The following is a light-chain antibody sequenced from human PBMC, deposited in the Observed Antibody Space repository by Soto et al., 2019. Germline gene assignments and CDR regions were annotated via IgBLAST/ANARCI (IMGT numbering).Light chain of an antibody. J-gene: IGKJ1*01. V-gene: IGKV1-27*01. CDR1: QDISNY. Sequence: DLQLTQSPSSLSASVGDRVTITCRRSQDISNYLAWYQQKPGTVPKILLYAASSFRSGVPSRFTASAFGTDFTLTISSLQPEDVATYYCQHYGRAPAPWTFGQGTKVDIK. CDR3: QHYGRAPAPWT. CDR2: AAS.